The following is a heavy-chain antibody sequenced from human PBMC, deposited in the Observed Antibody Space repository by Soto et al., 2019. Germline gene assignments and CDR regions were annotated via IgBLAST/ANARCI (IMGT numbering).Heavy chain of an antibody. CDR2: IVVGSGNT. J-gene: IGHJ4*02. D-gene: IGHD3-10*01. Sequence: GASVKVSCTASGFTFTNSAVQWVRQARGQRLEWIGWIVVGSGNTNYAQKFQERVTITRDMSTSTAYMELSSLRAEDTAVYYCARDQKFGESPFDYWGQGTPVTVSS. CDR3: ARDQKFGESPFDY. CDR1: GFTFTNSA. V-gene: IGHV1-58*01.